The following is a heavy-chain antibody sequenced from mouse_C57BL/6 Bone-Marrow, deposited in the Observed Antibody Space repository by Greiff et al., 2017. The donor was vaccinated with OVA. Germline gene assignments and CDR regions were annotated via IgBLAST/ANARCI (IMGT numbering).Heavy chain of an antibody. CDR2: IYPRSGTT. J-gene: IGHJ1*03. CDR3: ARGGYDGYDHWYFDV. V-gene: IGHV1-81*01. Sequence: QVQLQQSGAELARPGASVKLSCKASGYTFTSYGISWVKQRTGQGLEWIGEIYPRSGTTYYNEKFKGKATLTADKSSSPAYMGLRSLTSEDSAVYVCARGGYDGYDHWYFDVWGTGTTVTVSS. D-gene: IGHD2-2*01. CDR1: GYTFTSYG.